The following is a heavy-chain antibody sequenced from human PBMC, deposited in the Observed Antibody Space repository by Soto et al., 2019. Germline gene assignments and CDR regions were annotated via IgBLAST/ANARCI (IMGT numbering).Heavy chain of an antibody. CDR2: ISGNGGTT. V-gene: IGHV3-23*01. CDR1: GFDFKFYS. CDR3: AKDRGGFTNGWEFFDY. D-gene: IGHD3-10*01. J-gene: IGHJ4*02. Sequence: EVLLLESGGGLVQPGGSLRLSCAVSGFDFKFYSMSWVRQAPGKGLEWVASISGNGGTTYYAASGKGRFTFSRDNSRNILYLQMTSLRGEDTAVYYCAKDRGGFTNGWEFFDYWGQGTLVTVSS.